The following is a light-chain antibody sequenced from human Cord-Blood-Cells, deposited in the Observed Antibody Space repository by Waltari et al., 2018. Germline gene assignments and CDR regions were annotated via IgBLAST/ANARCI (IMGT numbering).Light chain of an antibody. CDR3: SSYTSSSTLV. V-gene: IGLV2-14*01. CDR1: SSDVGGYNY. CDR2: EVS. Sequence: QSALTQPASVSGSPGQSITISCTGTSSDVGGYNYVSWYQQHPGKAPKLMIYEVSNRPSGVPNRFSGSKSGNTASLTISGLQAEYEADYYCSSYTSSSTLVFGGGTKLTVL. J-gene: IGLJ3*02.